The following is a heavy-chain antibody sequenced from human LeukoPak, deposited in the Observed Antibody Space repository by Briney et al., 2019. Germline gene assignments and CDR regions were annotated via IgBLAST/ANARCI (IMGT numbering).Heavy chain of an antibody. CDR2: MSGSSNYI. CDR3: ARVGSTWSYFDY. V-gene: IGHV3-21*01. Sequence: GGSLRLSCAASGFPFSSYSMNWVRQAPGKGLEWVSFMSGSSNYIYYADSVKGRFTISRDNAKNSLYLQMNRLRAEDTAVYYCARVGSTWSYFDYWGQGTLVTVSS. J-gene: IGHJ4*02. CDR1: GFPFSSYS. D-gene: IGHD6-13*01.